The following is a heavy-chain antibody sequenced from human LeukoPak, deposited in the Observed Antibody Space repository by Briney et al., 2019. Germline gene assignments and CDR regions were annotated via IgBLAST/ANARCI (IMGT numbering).Heavy chain of an antibody. V-gene: IGHV1-2*02. CDR3: ARGAATGTVWGYYYYRGV. CDR1: GYTYTGYY. Sequence: APVKASCKASGYTYTGYYMHWVRQAPGQGAKWMGWINPNRGGINYAQKLQGRVTMTRGTSISTADMELSSLRSEDTAVYYCARGAATGTVWGYYYYRGVWGKGTTVTVSS. J-gene: IGHJ6*03. D-gene: IGHD6-13*01. CDR2: INPNRGGI.